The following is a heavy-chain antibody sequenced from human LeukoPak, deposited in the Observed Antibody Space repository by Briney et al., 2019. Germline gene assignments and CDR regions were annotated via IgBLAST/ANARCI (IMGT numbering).Heavy chain of an antibody. CDR1: GYTFTSYA. D-gene: IGHD3-10*01. CDR3: ARTRPLLLWFGELRAFDY. Sequence: ASVKVSCKASGYTFTSYAMHWVRQAPGQRLEWMGWINAGNGNTKYSQKFQGRVTITRDTSASTAYMELSSLRSEDTAVYYCARTRPLLLWFGELRAFDYWGQGTLVTVSS. CDR2: INAGNGNT. V-gene: IGHV1-3*01. J-gene: IGHJ4*02.